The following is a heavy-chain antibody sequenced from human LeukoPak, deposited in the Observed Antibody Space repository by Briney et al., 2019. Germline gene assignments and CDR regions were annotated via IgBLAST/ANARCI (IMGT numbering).Heavy chain of an antibody. Sequence: PSETLSLTCTVSGGSISSSSYYWGWIRQPPGKGLEWIGSIYYSGSTYYNPSLKSRVTISVDTSKNQFSLKLSSVTAADTAVYYCARENHLRYFDHDAFDIWGQGTMITVSS. V-gene: IGHV4-39*07. CDR1: GGSISSSSYY. CDR2: IYYSGST. D-gene: IGHD3-9*01. J-gene: IGHJ3*02. CDR3: ARENHLRYFDHDAFDI.